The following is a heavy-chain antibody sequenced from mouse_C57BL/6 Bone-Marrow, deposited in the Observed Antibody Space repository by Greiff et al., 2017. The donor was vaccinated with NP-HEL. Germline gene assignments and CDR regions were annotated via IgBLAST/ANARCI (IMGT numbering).Heavy chain of an antibody. V-gene: IGHV1-81*01. CDR3: ARLGGYYPWFAY. CDR1: GYTFTSYG. Sequence: VQLQQSGAELARPGASVKLSCKASGYTFTSYGISWVKQRTGQGLEWIGEIYPRSGNTYYNEKFKGKATLTADKSSSTAYMELRSLTSEDSAVYFCARLGGYYPWFAYWGQGTLVTVSA. D-gene: IGHD2-3*01. J-gene: IGHJ3*01. CDR2: IYPRSGNT.